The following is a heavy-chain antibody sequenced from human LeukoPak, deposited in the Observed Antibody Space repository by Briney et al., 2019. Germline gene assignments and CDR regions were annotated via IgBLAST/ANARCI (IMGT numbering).Heavy chain of an antibody. V-gene: IGHV3-11*01. CDR3: ARDRDWGSYFDS. J-gene: IGHJ4*02. Sequence: GGSLRLSCAASGFTFSDYYMSWIRQAPGKGLEWVSFIISTGNTKYYADSVKGRFTISRDNAKNSVYLQMNSLRAGDTAVYYCARDRDWGSYFDSWGQGTLVTVSS. CDR1: GFTFSDYY. CDR2: IISTGNTK. D-gene: IGHD7-27*01.